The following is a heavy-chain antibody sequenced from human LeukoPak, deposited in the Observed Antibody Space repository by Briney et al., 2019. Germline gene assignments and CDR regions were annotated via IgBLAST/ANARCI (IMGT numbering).Heavy chain of an antibody. V-gene: IGHV3-74*01. Sequence: GGSLRLSCAVSGFTFSSYWMHWVRQAPGKGLVWVSRINNDGSTTAYADSVKGRFTISRDNAKNTLYLQMNSLRGEDTAVYYCTRSDWFDPWGQGTLVTVSS. J-gene: IGHJ5*02. CDR1: GFTFSSYW. CDR3: TRSDWFDP. CDR2: INNDGSTT.